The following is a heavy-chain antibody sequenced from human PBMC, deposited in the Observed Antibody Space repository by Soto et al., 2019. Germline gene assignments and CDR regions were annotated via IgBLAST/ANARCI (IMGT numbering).Heavy chain of an antibody. CDR2: INAGNGNT. J-gene: IGHJ4*02. V-gene: IGHV1-3*01. Sequence: QVQLVQSGAEVKKPGASVKVSCKASGYTFTRYAMPWVRQAPGQRLEWMGWINAGNGNTKYSQKFQGRVTITRDTSASTAYMELSSLRSEDTAVYYSARSIVVVTALDYWGQGTLVTVSS. D-gene: IGHD2-21*02. CDR1: GYTFTRYA. CDR3: ARSIVVVTALDY.